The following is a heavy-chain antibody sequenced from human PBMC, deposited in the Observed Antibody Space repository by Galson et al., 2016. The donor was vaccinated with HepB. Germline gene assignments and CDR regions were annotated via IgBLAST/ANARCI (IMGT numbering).Heavy chain of an antibody. D-gene: IGHD2-21*01. V-gene: IGHV3-13*04. J-gene: IGHJ4*02. CDR3: ARSGGYCGDRRCYTFDD. CDR2: IVSAGDT. Sequence: SLRLSCAASGFTFSNYDMHWVRQATGKGLEWVSAIVSAGDTYYPGSVKGRFTISRENAKNSLYLEMNSLRAGDTAVYYCARSGGYCGDRRCYTFDDWGQGTLVTVSS. CDR1: GFTFSNYD.